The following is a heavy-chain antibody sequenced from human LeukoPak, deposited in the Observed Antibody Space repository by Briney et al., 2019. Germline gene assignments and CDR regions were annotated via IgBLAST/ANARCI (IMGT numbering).Heavy chain of an antibody. V-gene: IGHV5-10-1*01. CDR2: INPSNSYS. CDR1: GYIFTSYW. D-gene: IGHD6-19*01. J-gene: IGHJ4*02. Sequence: GESLKISSHGSGYIFTSYWISWVRQMPGKGLEWMGRINPSNSYSNYNPSFQGHVTFSVDKSIATAYLQWTTLTASDTAMYYCARGGWLDDYWGQGTLVTVSS. CDR3: ARGGWLDDY.